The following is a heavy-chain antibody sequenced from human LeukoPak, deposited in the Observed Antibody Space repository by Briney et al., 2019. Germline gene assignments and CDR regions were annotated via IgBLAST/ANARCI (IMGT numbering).Heavy chain of an antibody. J-gene: IGHJ4*02. Sequence: ASVKVSCKVSGYTLTELSMHWVRQAPGNGLEWMGGFDPEDGETIYAQKFQGRVTMTEDTSTDTAYMELSSLRSEDTAVYYCATSPSGSLRGHFWGSYRRKDPLDYWGQGTLVTVSS. V-gene: IGHV1-24*01. CDR1: GYTLTELS. D-gene: IGHD3-16*02. CDR3: ATSPSGSLRGHFWGSYRRKDPLDY. CDR2: FDPEDGET.